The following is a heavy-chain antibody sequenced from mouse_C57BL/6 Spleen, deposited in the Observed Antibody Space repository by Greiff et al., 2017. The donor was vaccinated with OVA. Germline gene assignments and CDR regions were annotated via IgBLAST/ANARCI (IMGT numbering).Heavy chain of an antibody. CDR2: IYPGSGST. V-gene: IGHV1-55*01. D-gene: IGHD1-1*01. J-gene: IGHJ3*01. CDR3: ARGDYVGSSPWFAY. CDR1: GYTFTSYW. Sequence: QVHVKQPGAELVKPGASVKMSCKASGYTFTSYWITWVKQRPGQGLEWIGDIYPGSGSTNYNEKFKSKATLTVDKSSSTAYMQLSSLTSEDSAFYYGARGDYVGSSPWFAYWGQGTLVTVSA.